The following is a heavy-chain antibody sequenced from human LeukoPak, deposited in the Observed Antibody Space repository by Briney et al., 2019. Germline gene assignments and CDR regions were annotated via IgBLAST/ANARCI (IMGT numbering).Heavy chain of an antibody. CDR3: ARGDYGDLFFDY. D-gene: IGHD4-17*01. V-gene: IGHV1-69*05. CDR1: GGTFSSYA. J-gene: IGHJ4*02. CDR2: IIPIFGTA. Sequence: GASVKVSYKASGGTFSSYAISWVRQAPGQGLEWMGGIIPIFGTANYAQKFQGRVTITTDESTSTAYMELSSLRSEDTAVYYCARGDYGDLFFDYWGQGTLVTVSS.